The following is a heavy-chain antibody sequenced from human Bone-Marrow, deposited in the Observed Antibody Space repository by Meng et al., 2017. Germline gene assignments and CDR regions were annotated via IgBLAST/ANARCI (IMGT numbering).Heavy chain of an antibody. D-gene: IGHD6-13*01. CDR3: ASSKSRARDAFDI. Sequence: GSLRLSCTVSGGSISSSSYYWGWIRQPPGKGLEWIGSIYYSGSTYYNPSLKSRVTISVDTSKNQFSLKLSSVTAADTAVYYCASSKSRARDAFDIWGQGKRVTVSS. V-gene: IGHV4-39*07. J-gene: IGHJ3*02. CDR1: GGSISSSSYY. CDR2: IYYSGST.